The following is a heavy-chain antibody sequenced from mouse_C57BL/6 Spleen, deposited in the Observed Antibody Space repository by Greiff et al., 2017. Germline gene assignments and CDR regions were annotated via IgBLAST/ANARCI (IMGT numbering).Heavy chain of an antibody. Sequence: EVKVVESGGGLVKPGGSLKLSCAASGFTFSDYGMHWVRQAPEKGLEWVAYISSGSSTIYYADTVKGRFTISRDNAKNTLFLQMTSLRSEDTAMYYCARPYYYGSSYGYWGQGTTLTVSS. CDR3: ARPYYYGSSYGY. V-gene: IGHV5-17*01. D-gene: IGHD1-1*01. CDR1: GFTFSDYG. J-gene: IGHJ2*01. CDR2: ISSGSSTI.